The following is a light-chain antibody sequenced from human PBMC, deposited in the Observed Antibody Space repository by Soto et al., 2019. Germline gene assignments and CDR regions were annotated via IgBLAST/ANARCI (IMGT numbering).Light chain of an antibody. V-gene: IGLV1-40*01. CDR3: QSYDSSLSGYVV. CDR2: GNS. Sequence: QAVVTQPPSVSGAPGQRVTISCTGSSSNIGAGYDVHWYQQLPGTAPKLLIYGNSNRPSGVPDRFSGSKSGTSASLAITGLQAKDEADYYCQSYDSSLSGYVVFGGGTKLTVL. CDR1: SSNIGAGYD. J-gene: IGLJ2*01.